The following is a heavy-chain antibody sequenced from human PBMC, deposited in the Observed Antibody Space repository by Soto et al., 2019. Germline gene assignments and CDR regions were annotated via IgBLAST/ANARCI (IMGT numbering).Heavy chain of an antibody. J-gene: IGHJ4*02. CDR3: ARGDGDYYDGNGYLGRH. CDR1: GFTLSSYW. V-gene: IGHV3-74*01. Sequence: EVPLVESGGGIVQPGGSLRLSCAASGFTLSSYWMHWVRQAPGKGLVWVSRINSDGSRTSYADSAKGRFTISRDNAKNTVYLQMNSLRAEDTAVYYCARGDGDYYDGNGYLGRHWGQGTLVTVSS. D-gene: IGHD3-22*01. CDR2: INSDGSRT.